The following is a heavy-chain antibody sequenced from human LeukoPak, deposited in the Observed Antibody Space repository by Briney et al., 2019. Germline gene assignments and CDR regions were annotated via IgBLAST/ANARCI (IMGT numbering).Heavy chain of an antibody. CDR2: IYYSGST. Sequence: SETLSLTCTVSGGSMSGYFWSWLRQPPGKGLEWIGYIYYSGSTDYNPSPKSRVTISVDTSKNQFSLRLSSVTAADTAVYYCARHYSGSGSYSFDYWGQGTLVTVSS. D-gene: IGHD3-10*01. CDR3: ARHYSGSGSYSFDY. J-gene: IGHJ4*02. V-gene: IGHV4-59*08. CDR1: GGSMSGYF.